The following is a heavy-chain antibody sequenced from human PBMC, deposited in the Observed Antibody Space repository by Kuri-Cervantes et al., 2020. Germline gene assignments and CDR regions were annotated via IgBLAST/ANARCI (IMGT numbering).Heavy chain of an antibody. CDR3: AKAYSSGRRSFSVLDY. V-gene: IGHV3-30*02. CDR1: GFTFSNYG. CDR2: IRYDGSNK. D-gene: IGHD6-19*01. Sequence: GESLKISCAASGFTFSNYGMHWVRQAPGKGLEWVAFIRYDGSNKYYADSLKGRFTISRDNSKNTLYLQMNSLRAEDTAIYYCAKAYSSGRRSFSVLDYWGQGTLVTVSS. J-gene: IGHJ4*02.